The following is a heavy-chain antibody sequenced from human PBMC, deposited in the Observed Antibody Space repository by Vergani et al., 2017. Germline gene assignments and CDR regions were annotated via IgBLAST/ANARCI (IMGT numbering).Heavy chain of an antibody. J-gene: IGHJ3*02. Sequence: EVQPVESGGGLVQPGGSLRLSCAASGFTFIMHAMSWVRQAPGKGLEWVSTLSASDRRTHYADSVKGRFSISRDNSKNTLFLHMNSLRPEDTAVYYCAKVGRSEVAGTFGAFDIWGQGTTVTVSS. CDR3: AKVGRSEVAGTFGAFDI. D-gene: IGHD6-19*01. V-gene: IGHV3-23*04. CDR2: LSASDRRT. CDR1: GFTFIMHA.